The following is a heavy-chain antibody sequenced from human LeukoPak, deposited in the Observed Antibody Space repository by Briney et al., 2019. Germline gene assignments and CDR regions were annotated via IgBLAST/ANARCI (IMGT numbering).Heavy chain of an antibody. CDR3: ARGGIEVAGYVEF. CDR1: GFTFGSYW. V-gene: IGHV3-74*01. D-gene: IGHD6-19*01. J-gene: IGHJ4*02. Sequence: QSGGSLRLSCAASGFTFGSYWMHWVRHAPGKGLVWVSRINSDGSSTTYADSVKGRFTISRDNAKNTLYLQMNSLRAEDTAVYYCARGGIEVAGYVEFWGQGTLATVSS. CDR2: INSDGSST.